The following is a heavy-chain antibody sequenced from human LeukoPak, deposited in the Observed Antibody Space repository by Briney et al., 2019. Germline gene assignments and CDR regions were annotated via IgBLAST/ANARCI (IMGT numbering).Heavy chain of an antibody. Sequence: GSLRLSFAASGFPFSSYAMSWVRQAPGKGVEWVSAISGSGGSTYYSDSVKGRFTISRDNSKNTLYLQMNSLRAEDTAVYYCATGRVGATATDYWGQGTMVTVSS. J-gene: IGHJ4*02. CDR2: ISGSGGST. V-gene: IGHV3-23*01. D-gene: IGHD1-26*01. CDR1: GFPFSSYA. CDR3: ATGRVGATATDY.